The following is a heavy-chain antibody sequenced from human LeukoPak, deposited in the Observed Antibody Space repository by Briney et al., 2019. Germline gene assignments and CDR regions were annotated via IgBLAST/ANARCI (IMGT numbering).Heavy chain of an antibody. Sequence: GGSLRLSCGPPGYTFCDSWTSGVRHAPGGGGEWVANMNQDGSEKAYVDSVKGRFAISRDNARNSLYLQMSSLRAEDTAVYYCATYTHWVAGDVWGQGTTVTVSS. CDR3: ATYTHWVAGDV. CDR1: GYTFCDSW. CDR2: MNQDGSEK. V-gene: IGHV3-7*01. J-gene: IGHJ6*02. D-gene: IGHD3-16*01.